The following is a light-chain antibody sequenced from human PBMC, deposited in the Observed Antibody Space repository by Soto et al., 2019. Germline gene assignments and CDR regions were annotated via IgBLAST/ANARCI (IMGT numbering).Light chain of an antibody. Sequence: QSALTQPASVSVSPGQSITISCTGTSSDVGGYTYVSWYQLHPGNAPKLMTYDVSHRPSGVSSRFSGSKSVNTASLTISGLQAEDEDDYYCSSYTRADILYLFVTGTQLTVL. CDR1: SSDVGGYTY. V-gene: IGLV2-14*03. CDR3: SSYTRADILYL. J-gene: IGLJ1*01. CDR2: DVS.